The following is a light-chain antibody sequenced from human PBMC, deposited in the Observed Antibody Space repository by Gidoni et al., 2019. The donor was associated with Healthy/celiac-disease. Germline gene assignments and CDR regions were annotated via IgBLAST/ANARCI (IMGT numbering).Light chain of an antibody. Sequence: QSVLTQPPSVSGAPGPRVTISCTGSSSNIGAGYNVHWYQQLPGTAPKLLMYANTNRPSGVPDRFSGSKSGTSASLGITGLQAEDEAEYYCQSFDSSLSGWGVFGTGTKVTVL. J-gene: IGLJ1*01. CDR3: QSFDSSLSGWGV. CDR2: ANT. CDR1: SSNIGAGYN. V-gene: IGLV1-40*01.